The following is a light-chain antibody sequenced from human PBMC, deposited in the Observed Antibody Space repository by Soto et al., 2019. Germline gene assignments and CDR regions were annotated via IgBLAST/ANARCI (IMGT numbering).Light chain of an antibody. V-gene: IGLV1-47*01. J-gene: IGLJ2*01. CDR3: AAWDDSLVV. CDR2: RNN. Sequence: QSVLTQPPSASGTPGQTVNISCSGSSSNIGSAYIYWYQHLPGTAPKLLIYRNNQRPSGVPDRFSASKSGTSASLAISGLRSEDEADYYCAAWDDSLVVFGGGTQLTVL. CDR1: SSNIGSAY.